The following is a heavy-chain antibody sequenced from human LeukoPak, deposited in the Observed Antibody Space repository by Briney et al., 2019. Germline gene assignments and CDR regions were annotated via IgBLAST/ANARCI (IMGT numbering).Heavy chain of an antibody. Sequence: GGSLRLSCAASGFTFSSYAMHWVRQAPGKGLEWVAVISYDGSNKYYADSVKGRFTISRDNSKNTLYLQINSLRAEDTAVYYCARGGPTVTTPIDYWGQGTLVTVSS. V-gene: IGHV3-30-3*01. D-gene: IGHD4-17*01. CDR1: GFTFSSYA. J-gene: IGHJ4*02. CDR2: ISYDGSNK. CDR3: ARGGPTVTTPIDY.